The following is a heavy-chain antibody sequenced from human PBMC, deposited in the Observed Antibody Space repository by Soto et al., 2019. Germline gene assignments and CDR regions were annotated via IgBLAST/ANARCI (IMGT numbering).Heavy chain of an antibody. V-gene: IGHV3-23*01. J-gene: IGHJ5*02. CDR1: GFTFSNYV. Sequence: EVHLLESGGGLVQPGGSLRLSCAASGFTFSNYVISWVRQAPGRGLEWVSSINTNGRSADYADSVKGRFTISRDNSRSTLHLQMNSLSAEDTSIYYCAKDVLGGTTGWFDPWGRGTLVTVSS. CDR3: AKDVLGGTTGWFDP. CDR2: INTNGRSA. D-gene: IGHD4-17*01.